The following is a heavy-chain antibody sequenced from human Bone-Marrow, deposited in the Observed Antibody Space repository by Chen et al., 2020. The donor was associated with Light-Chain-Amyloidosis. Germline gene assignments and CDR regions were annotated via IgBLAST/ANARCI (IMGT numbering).Heavy chain of an antibody. V-gene: IGHV4-4*07. Sequence: QVQLQESGPGLVKPSETLSLTCTVSGGFINNYYWSWIRQPAGKGLQLIGSVHTSGSSNYNPSLRSRVTMSVDTSKKNFFLNLTSVTAADTAVYYCARGSVVYGFDYWGQGILVTVSS. CDR1: GGFINNYY. J-gene: IGHJ4*02. CDR2: VHTSGSS. D-gene: IGHD2-8*01. CDR3: ARGSVVYGFDY.